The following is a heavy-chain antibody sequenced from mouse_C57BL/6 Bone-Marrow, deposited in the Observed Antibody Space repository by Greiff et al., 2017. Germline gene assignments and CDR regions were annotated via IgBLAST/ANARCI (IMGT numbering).Heavy chain of an antibody. J-gene: IGHJ4*01. CDR2: IDPENGDT. CDR1: GFNIKDDY. Sequence: EVQLQQSGAELLRPGASVKLSCTASGFNIKDDYMHWVKQRPEQGLEWIGWIDPENGDTEYASKFQGKATITADTSSNTAYLQLSSLTSEDTAVYYCTTLLLVLYYAMDYWGQGTSVTVSS. V-gene: IGHV14-4*01. CDR3: TTLLLVLYYAMDY. D-gene: IGHD2-1*01.